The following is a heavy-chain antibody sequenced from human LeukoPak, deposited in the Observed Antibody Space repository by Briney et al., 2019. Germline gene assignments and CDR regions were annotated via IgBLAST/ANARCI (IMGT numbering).Heavy chain of an antibody. CDR3: ARSGWHCSSTSCYDFDL. D-gene: IGHD2-2*01. V-gene: IGHV1-69*02. CDR1: GYTFTSYY. CDR2: IIPILSII. Sequence: SVKVSCKASGYTFTSYYMHWVRQAPGQGLECMGRIIPILSIIHYAQNFQGRVTITADKSTTTSYMELSSLRSEDTAVYYCARSGWHCSSTSCYDFDLWGQGTLVAVSS. J-gene: IGHJ3*01.